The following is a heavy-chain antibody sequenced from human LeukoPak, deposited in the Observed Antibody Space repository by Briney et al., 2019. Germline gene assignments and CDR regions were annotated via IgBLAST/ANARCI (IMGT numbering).Heavy chain of an antibody. D-gene: IGHD6-13*01. CDR3: ARGYSSSWYFLGVWYFDY. Sequence: GGSLRLSCAASGFTFSSYSMNWVRQAPGKGLEWVSYISSSGSTIYYADSVKGRFTISRDNAKNSLYLQMNSLRAEDTAVYYCARGYSSSWYFLGVWYFDYWGQGTLVTVSS. CDR2: ISSSGSTI. J-gene: IGHJ4*02. V-gene: IGHV3-48*04. CDR1: GFTFSSYS.